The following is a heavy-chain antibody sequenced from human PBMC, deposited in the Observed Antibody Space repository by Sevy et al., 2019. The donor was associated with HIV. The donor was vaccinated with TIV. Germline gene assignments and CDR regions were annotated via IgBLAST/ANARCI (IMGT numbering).Heavy chain of an antibody. J-gene: IGHJ3*02. D-gene: IGHD3-22*01. CDR3: AALTMIVVVNDAFDI. CDR1: GFTFSSYG. CDR2: IWYDGSNK. Sequence: GGSLRLSCAASGFTFSSYGMHWVRQAPGKGLEWVAVIWYDGSNKYYADSVKGRFTISRDNSKSTLYLQMNSLRAEDTAVYYCAALTMIVVVNDAFDIWGQGTMVTVSS. V-gene: IGHV3-33*01.